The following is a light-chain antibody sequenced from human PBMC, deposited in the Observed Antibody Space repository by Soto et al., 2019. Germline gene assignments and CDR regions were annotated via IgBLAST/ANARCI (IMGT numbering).Light chain of an antibody. CDR3: QQYGNSPTT. CDR1: QSVSYSH. CDR2: GAS. V-gene: IGKV3-20*01. Sequence: EIVLTQSPGTLSLSPGERATLSCRASQSVSYSHLAWYQQKPGQAPRLLIYGASTRATDIQDRFSGSGSGTDLTLTVSRLEPEDFAVYYCQQYGNSPTTFGGGTKVEIK. J-gene: IGKJ4*01.